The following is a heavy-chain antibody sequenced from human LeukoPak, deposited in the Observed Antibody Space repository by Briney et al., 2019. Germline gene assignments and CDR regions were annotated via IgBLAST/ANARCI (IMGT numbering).Heavy chain of an antibody. V-gene: IGHV1-8*01. CDR2: MNPNSGKT. Sequence: GASVKVSCKASGYTLTTYDINWVRQAPGQGLEWMGWMNPNSGKTGYAQKFQDRITITRNTSISTAHMELSSLGSEDTAVYYCARETPSRYFDYWGQGTLVTVSS. CDR3: ARETPSRYFDY. D-gene: IGHD4-23*01. CDR1: GYTLTTYD. J-gene: IGHJ4*02.